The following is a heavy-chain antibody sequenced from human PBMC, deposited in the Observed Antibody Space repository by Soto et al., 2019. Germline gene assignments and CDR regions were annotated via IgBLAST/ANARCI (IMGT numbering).Heavy chain of an antibody. CDR1: GFTFSSYG. V-gene: IGHV3-33*01. Sequence: GGSLRLSCAASGFTFSSYGMHWVRQAPGKGLEWVAVIWYDGSNKYYADSVKGRFTISRDNSKNTLYLQMNSLRAEDTAVYYCARDHLIRYYYGSGNTSFDYWGHGTLVTVSS. J-gene: IGHJ4*01. D-gene: IGHD3-10*01. CDR2: IWYDGSNK. CDR3: ARDHLIRYYYGSGNTSFDY.